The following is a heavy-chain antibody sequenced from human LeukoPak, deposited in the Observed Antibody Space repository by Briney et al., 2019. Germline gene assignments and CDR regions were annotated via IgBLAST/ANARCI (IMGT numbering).Heavy chain of an antibody. CDR2: ISSSGSTI. J-gene: IGHJ4*02. V-gene: IGHV3-48*03. CDR3: VRVASIATTFYFDY. CDR1: GFTLSSYE. D-gene: IGHD1-26*01. Sequence: GGSLRLSCAASGFTLSSYEMNWVRQAPGKGLEWVSYISSSGSTIYYADSVKGRFTISRDNGKHTLHLQMNSLRAEDTALYYCVRVASIATTFYFDYWGQGILVTVSS.